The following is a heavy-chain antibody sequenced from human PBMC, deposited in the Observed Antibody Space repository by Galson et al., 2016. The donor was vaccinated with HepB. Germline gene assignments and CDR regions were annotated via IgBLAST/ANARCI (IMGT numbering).Heavy chain of an antibody. Sequence: SVKVSCKASNYTFTDYGISWVRQAPGQGLEWMGWISAYNGNTEYVQKFQGRVTMTTDTSTSTAYMELRSLRSDDTALYYCARDSAARLPLPYNYFDPWGQGTLVTVSS. J-gene: IGHJ5*02. CDR1: NYTFTDYG. CDR3: ARDSAARLPLPYNYFDP. CDR2: ISAYNGNT. V-gene: IGHV1-18*01. D-gene: IGHD6-6*01.